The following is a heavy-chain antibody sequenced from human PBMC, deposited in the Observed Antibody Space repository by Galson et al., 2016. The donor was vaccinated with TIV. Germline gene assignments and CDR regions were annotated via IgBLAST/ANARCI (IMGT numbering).Heavy chain of an antibody. CDR2: INGDGTEI. CDR1: GFTFSIYA. J-gene: IGHJ4*02. Sequence: SLRLSCAASGFTFSIYAMHWVRQAPGKGLEWVANINGDGTEIKYVDSVKGRFTISRDNAKNSLYLQMSNLRVEDTAIYYCAQWLGTSNSWGQGTLVTVSS. D-gene: IGHD6-19*01. CDR3: AQWLGTSNS. V-gene: IGHV3-7*01.